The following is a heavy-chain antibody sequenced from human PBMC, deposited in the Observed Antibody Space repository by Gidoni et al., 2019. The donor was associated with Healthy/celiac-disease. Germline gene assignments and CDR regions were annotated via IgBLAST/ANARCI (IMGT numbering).Heavy chain of an antibody. CDR2: ISTYNGNT. J-gene: IGHJ5*02. V-gene: IGHV1-18*01. Sequence: QVQLGQSGAEVKQPGASVKVSCKASGYTFTAYAISWVRQAPGQGLEWMGWISTYNGNTNYAQKLQGRVTMTRDTSTSTASMELRSLRSDDPAIYYCARDSAVWFGTSNWFDPWGQGTLVTVSS. CDR1: GYTFTAYA. D-gene: IGHD3-10*01. CDR3: ARDSAVWFGTSNWFDP.